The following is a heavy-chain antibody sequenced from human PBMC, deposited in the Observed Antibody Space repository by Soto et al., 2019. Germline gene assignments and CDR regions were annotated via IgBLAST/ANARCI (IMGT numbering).Heavy chain of an antibody. CDR2: ISAYNGNT. J-gene: IGHJ6*02. V-gene: IGHV1-18*04. Sequence: ASVKVSCKASGYTFTSYGISWVRQAPGQGLEWTGWISAYNGNTNYAQKLQGRVTMTTDTSTSTAYMELRSLRSDDTAVYYCARDLLLPYYYYYGMDVWGQGTKVTVSS. D-gene: IGHD2-21*02. CDR1: GYTFTSYG. CDR3: ARDLLLPYYYYYGMDV.